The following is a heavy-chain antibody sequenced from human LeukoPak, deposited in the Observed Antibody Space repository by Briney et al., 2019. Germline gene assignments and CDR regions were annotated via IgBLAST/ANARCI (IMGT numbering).Heavy chain of an antibody. CDR1: GFTFSDYY. CDR2: IRYDGSNK. J-gene: IGHJ4*02. Sequence: GGSLRLSCAASGFTFSDYYMNWIRQAPGKGLEWVAFIRYDGSNKYYADSVKGRFTISRDNSKNTLYLQMNSLRAEDTAVYYCAKAKQWLAASDYWGQGTLVTVSS. D-gene: IGHD6-19*01. CDR3: AKAKQWLAASDY. V-gene: IGHV3-30*02.